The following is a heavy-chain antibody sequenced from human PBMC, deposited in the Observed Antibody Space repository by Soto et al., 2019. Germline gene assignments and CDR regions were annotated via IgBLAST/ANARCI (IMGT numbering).Heavy chain of an antibody. V-gene: IGHV1-18*01. CDR3: TRYGSAPYYYYGMDS. D-gene: IGHD6-19*01. CDR2: INTHNGNT. CDR1: GYTFTTYG. Sequence: ASVKVSCKASGYTFTTYGISWVRQAPGQGLEWLGWINTHNGNTNYAQNLQGRVIMTADTSTSTAYMELRSLRSDDTAIYYCTRYGSAPYYYYGMDSWGQGTTVTGPS. J-gene: IGHJ6*02.